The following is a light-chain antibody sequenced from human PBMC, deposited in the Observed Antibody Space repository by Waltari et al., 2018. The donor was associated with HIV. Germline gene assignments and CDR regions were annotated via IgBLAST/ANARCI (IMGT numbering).Light chain of an antibody. CDR1: QSVSSTI. CDR2: GAS. V-gene: IGKV3-20*01. Sequence: EIVLTQSPGSLSLSPGETATLSCRASQSVSSTILAWYQQKRGQAPRLLIHGASNMATGVPDRFSGSGSGTDVTLTISRLEPEDFAVYYCQKYDHSPLFTFGPGTKVDI. J-gene: IGKJ3*01. CDR3: QKYDHSPLFT.